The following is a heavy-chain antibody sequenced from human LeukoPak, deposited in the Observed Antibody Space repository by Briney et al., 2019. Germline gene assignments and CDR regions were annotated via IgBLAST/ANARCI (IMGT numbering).Heavy chain of an antibody. CDR2: INHSGST. J-gene: IGHJ4*02. D-gene: IGHD3-16*02. CDR3: ARRHYDYVWGSYRQYYFDY. Sequence: SETLSLTCAVYGGSFSGYYWSWIRQPPGKGLEWIGEINHSGSTNYNPSLKSRVTISVETSKKQFSLKLSSVTAADTAVYYCARRHYDYVWGSYRQYYFDYWGQGTLVTVSS. V-gene: IGHV4-34*01. CDR1: GGSFSGYY.